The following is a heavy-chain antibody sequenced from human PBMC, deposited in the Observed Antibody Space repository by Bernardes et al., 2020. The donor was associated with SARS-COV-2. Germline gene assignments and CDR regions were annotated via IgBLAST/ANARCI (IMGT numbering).Heavy chain of an antibody. CDR2: TRNKNNAYTT. V-gene: IGHV3-72*01. D-gene: IGHD1-26*01. J-gene: IGHJ6*02. CDR3: ARVWETYLGSDYMDV. Sequence: GGSLRLSCTASGFSFSDHYMDWVRQAPGKGLEWVGRTRNKNNAYTTEYAASVKGRFTFSRDDSKNSLYLQINSLKTEDTAVYYCARVWETYLGSDYMDVWGHGTTVTVSS. CDR1: GFSFSDHY.